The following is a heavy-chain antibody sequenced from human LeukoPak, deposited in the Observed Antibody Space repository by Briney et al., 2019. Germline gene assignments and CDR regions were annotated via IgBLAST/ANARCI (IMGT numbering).Heavy chain of an antibody. D-gene: IGHD1-26*01. CDR1: GFTFSDYY. V-gene: IGHV3-11*01. J-gene: IGHJ4*02. CDR3: AGRPGSGSYFTYFDY. CDR2: ISSSGSTI. Sequence: PGGSLRLSCAASGFTFSDYYMSWIRQAPGKGLEWVSYISSSGSTIYYADSVKGRFTISRDNAKNSLYLQMNSLRAEDTAVYYCAGRPGSGSYFTYFDYWGQGTLVTVSS.